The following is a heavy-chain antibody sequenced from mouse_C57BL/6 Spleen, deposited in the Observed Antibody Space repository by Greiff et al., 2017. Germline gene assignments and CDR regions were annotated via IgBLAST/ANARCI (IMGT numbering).Heavy chain of an antibody. Sequence: EVQLVESGGGLVKPGGSLKLSCAASGFTFSDYGMHWVRQAPEKGLEWVAYISSGSSTIYYADTVKGRFTISRDNAKNTLFLQMTSLRSEDTAMYYCARPEGYYDYDGAMDYWGQGTSVTVSS. V-gene: IGHV5-17*01. D-gene: IGHD2-4*01. CDR2: ISSGSSTI. J-gene: IGHJ4*01. CDR1: GFTFSDYG. CDR3: ARPEGYYDYDGAMDY.